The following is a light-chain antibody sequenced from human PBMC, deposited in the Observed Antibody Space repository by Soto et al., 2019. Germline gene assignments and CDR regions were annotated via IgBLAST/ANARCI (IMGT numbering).Light chain of an antibody. J-gene: IGKJ1*01. CDR2: GAS. CDR3: AQIYTAQWT. Sequence: DTHVTQSPSSLPASLGDRVTITCRASENIKNYLIWYQQKPGKAPKLLIYGASTLKTGVPSRFSGSGSGTDFTFTIGGLQPDDFATYYCAQIYTAQWTFGQGTRVDLK. V-gene: IGKV1-39*01. CDR1: ENIKNY.